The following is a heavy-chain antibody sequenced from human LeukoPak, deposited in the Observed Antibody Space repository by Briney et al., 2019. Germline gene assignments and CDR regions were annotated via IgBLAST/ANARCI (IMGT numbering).Heavy chain of an antibody. CDR3: ARDCSTANCYQRRFDP. V-gene: IGHV4-39*02. CDR1: GGSVTYTNYY. D-gene: IGHD2-2*01. Sequence: SETLSLTCTVSGGSVTYTNYYWGWIRQPPGKGLQWIGVIYYNGKTYYNPSLKSRVTVAVDTSKNQFSLKLSSVTAADTAIYYCARDCSTANCYQRRFDPWGQGTLVTVSS. CDR2: IYYNGKT. J-gene: IGHJ5*02.